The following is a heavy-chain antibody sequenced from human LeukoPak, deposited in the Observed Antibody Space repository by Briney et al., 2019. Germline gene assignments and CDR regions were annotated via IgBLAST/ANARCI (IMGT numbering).Heavy chain of an antibody. CDR2: INAGNGNT. CDR1: GYTFTSYA. Sequence: ASVKVSCKASGYTFTSYAMHWVRQAPGQRLEWMGWINAGNGNTKFSQKFQGRVTITRDTSASTAYMELSSLRSEDTAVYYCARDISSSSDYYYYYMDVWGKGTTVTVSS. CDR3: ARDISSSSDYYYYYMDV. J-gene: IGHJ6*03. V-gene: IGHV1-3*01. D-gene: IGHD6-6*01.